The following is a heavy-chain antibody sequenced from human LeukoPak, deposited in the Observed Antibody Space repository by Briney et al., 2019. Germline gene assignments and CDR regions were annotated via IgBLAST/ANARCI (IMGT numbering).Heavy chain of an antibody. D-gene: IGHD6-19*01. V-gene: IGHV3-7*04. CDR3: ARVAGTYYYYYYGMDV. CDR2: IKQDGSEK. Sequence: GGSLRLSCAASGFTFSSYWMSWVRQAPGKGLEWVANIKQDGSEKYYVDSVKGRFTVSRDNAKNSLYLQMNSLRAEDTAVYYCARVAGTYYYYYYGMDVWGQGTTVTVSS. CDR1: GFTFSSYW. J-gene: IGHJ6*02.